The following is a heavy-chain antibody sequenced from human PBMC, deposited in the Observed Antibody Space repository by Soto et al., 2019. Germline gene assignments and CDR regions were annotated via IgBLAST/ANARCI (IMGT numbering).Heavy chain of an antibody. V-gene: IGHV3-23*01. CDR2: ISGSGGST. Sequence: GGSLRLSFAASGFTFSSYAMSWFRQAPGKGLDWVSAISGSGGSTYYADSVKGRFTISRDNSKNTLYLQMNSLRAEDTAVYYCAKDNGDFGVVGHIDYWGQGTLVTVSS. CDR3: AKDNGDFGVVGHIDY. CDR1: GFTFSSYA. D-gene: IGHD3-3*01. J-gene: IGHJ4*02.